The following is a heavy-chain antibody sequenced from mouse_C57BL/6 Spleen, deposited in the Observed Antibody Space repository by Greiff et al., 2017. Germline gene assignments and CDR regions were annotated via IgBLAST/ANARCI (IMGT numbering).Heavy chain of an antibody. V-gene: IGHV5-17*01. CDR1: GFTFSDYG. D-gene: IGHD4-1*01. CDR3: ARPSNWVFAY. Sequence: VQLKESGGGLVKPGGSLKLSCAASGFTFSDYGMHWVRQAPEKGLEWVAYISSGSSTIYYADTVKGRFTISRDNAKNTLFLQMTSLRSEDTAMYYCARPSNWVFAYWGQGTLVTVAA. J-gene: IGHJ3*01. CDR2: ISSGSSTI.